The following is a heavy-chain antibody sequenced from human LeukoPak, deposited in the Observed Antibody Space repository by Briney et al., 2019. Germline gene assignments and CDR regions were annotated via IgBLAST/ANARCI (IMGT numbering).Heavy chain of an antibody. CDR2: IWYDGSNK. D-gene: IGHD3-22*01. J-gene: IGHJ4*02. V-gene: IGHV3-33*01. CDR3: ARAQTYYYDSSGYYLAY. CDR1: GFTFSSYG. Sequence: GGSLRLSCAASGFTFSSYGMHWVRQAPGKGLEWVAVIWYDGSNKYYADSVKGRFTISRDNSKNTLYLQMNSLRAEDTAVYYRARAQTYYYDSSGYYLAYWGQGTLVTVSS.